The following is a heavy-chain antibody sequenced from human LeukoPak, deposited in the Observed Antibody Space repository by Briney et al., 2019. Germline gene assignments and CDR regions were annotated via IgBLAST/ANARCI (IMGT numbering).Heavy chain of an antibody. CDR2: ISSSSSTI. Sequence: GGSLRLSCAASGFTFSSYSMNWVRQAPGKGLEWVSYISSSSSTIYYADSVKGRFTISRDNSKNTLYLQMNSLRAEDTAVYYCATGGQYSSSWSWGQGTLVTVSS. CDR1: GFTFSSYS. V-gene: IGHV3-48*01. J-gene: IGHJ5*02. CDR3: ATGGQYSSSWS. D-gene: IGHD6-13*01.